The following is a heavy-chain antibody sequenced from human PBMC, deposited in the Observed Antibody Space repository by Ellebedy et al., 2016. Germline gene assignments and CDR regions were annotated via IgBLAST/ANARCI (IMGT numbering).Heavy chain of an antibody. D-gene: IGHD3-22*01. J-gene: IGHJ4*02. V-gene: IGHV3-48*02. CDR1: GFTFSSYS. Sequence: GESLKISXAASGFTFSSYSMNWVRQAPGKGLEWVSYISSSSSTIYYADSVKGRFTISRDNAKNSLYLQMNSLRDEDTAVYYCARGPMIVVAPTDYWGQGTLVTVPS. CDR2: ISSSSSTI. CDR3: ARGPMIVVAPTDY.